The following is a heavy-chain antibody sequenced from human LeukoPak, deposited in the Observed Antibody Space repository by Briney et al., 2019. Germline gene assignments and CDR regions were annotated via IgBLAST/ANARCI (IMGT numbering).Heavy chain of an antibody. CDR2: IKKEDGSEK. CDR1: GFTFTNYW. V-gene: IGHV3-7*01. D-gene: IGHD5-18*01. J-gene: IGHJ4*02. Sequence: GGSLRLSCAASGFTFTNYWMSWVRQAPGKGLEWVANIKKEDGSEKNYVYSVKGRFTISRDNTKNSLYLQMNSLRVEDTAVYYCASEIEYTFGYFYWGQGALVTVSS. CDR3: ASEIEYTFGYFY.